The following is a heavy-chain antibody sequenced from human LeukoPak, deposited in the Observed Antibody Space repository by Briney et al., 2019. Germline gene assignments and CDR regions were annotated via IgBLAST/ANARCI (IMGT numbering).Heavy chain of an antibody. Sequence: GRSLRLSCAASGFTFSSYGMNWVRQAPGKGLEWVAVTWYDGSNKYYADSVKGRFTISRDNSKNTLYLQMNSLRAEDTAVYYCARDRMPTIEGLDYWGQRTLVTVSS. D-gene: IGHD5-24*01. CDR2: TWYDGSNK. V-gene: IGHV3-33*01. J-gene: IGHJ4*02. CDR3: ARDRMPTIEGLDY. CDR1: GFTFSSYG.